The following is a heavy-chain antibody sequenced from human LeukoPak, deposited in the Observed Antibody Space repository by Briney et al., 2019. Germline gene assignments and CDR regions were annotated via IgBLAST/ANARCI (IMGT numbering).Heavy chain of an antibody. Sequence: PGGSLRLSCAASGFTFSNYAMRWVRQAPGKGLEWVSSISGSGGTTYYADSVKGRFTISRDNYKNTLYLQMNSLRAEDTAVYYCAKEEGYIYGLLDYWGQGTLVTVSS. CDR1: GFTFSNYA. D-gene: IGHD5-18*01. CDR3: AKEEGYIYGLLDY. J-gene: IGHJ4*02. CDR2: ISGSGGTT. V-gene: IGHV3-23*01.